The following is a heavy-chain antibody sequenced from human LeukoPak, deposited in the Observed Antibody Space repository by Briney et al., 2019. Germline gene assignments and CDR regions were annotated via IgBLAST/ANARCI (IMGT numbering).Heavy chain of an antibody. CDR3: STDPPWPYYYVSGRYLCVF. D-gene: IGHD3-10*01. J-gene: IGHJ4*02. CDR2: IKGKTDGGTT. CDR1: GFTLRLPW. Sequence: PGGSLRLSCAASGFTLRLPWIHWVRQAPGKGLEWVGRIKGKTDGGTTDYAAPVKGRFTISRDDSKNTLYLQMNSLTTEDTAVYYCSTDPPWPYYYVSGRYLCVFGAQGTLVTVSS. V-gene: IGHV3-15*01.